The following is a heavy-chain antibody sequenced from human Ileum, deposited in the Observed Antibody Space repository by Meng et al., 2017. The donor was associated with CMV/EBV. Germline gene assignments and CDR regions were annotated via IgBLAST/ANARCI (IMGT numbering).Heavy chain of an antibody. CDR3: ARGDIAASLEF. Sequence: VQPQQGGAGLLKPSETLSLTCAVYGGSFSVYRWSWIRQPPGKGLQWIGEINDNGDTNYDPSLNSRVTISVDTSKKQFSLRLTSVTAADTAMYYCARGDIAASLEFWDQGTLVTVSS. J-gene: IGHJ4*02. CDR2: INDNGDT. CDR1: GGSFSVYR. V-gene: IGHV4-34*01. D-gene: IGHD6-13*01.